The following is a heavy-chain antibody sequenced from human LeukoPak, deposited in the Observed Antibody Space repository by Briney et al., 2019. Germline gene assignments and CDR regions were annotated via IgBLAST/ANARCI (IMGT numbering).Heavy chain of an antibody. CDR2: ISSSSRTI. J-gene: IGHJ4*02. D-gene: IGHD6-13*01. Sequence: GGSLRLSCAASGFIFIGYSMNWVRQAPGKGVEWVSSISSSSRTIYYADSVKGRFTISRDNAKNSVYLQMDSLRAEDTAIYYCAKVGVAAATGDSWGQGTLVTVSS. CDR1: GFIFIGYS. CDR3: AKVGVAAATGDS. V-gene: IGHV3-48*01.